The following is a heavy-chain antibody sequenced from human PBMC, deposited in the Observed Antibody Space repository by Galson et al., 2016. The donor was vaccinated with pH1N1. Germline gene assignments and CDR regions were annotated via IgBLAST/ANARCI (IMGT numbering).Heavy chain of an antibody. J-gene: IGHJ4*02. CDR2: IYYSGTT. Sequence: ETLSLTCTVSGDSINRNYWSWIRQPPGKGLEWIGYIYYSGTTSYNPSLKSRITISVDSSQGQFSLKLTSVTAADTAFYYCARGGGDLDSWGQGTLVTVSS. V-gene: IGHV4-59*01. D-gene: IGHD2-21*02. CDR3: ARGGGDLDS. CDR1: GDSINRNY.